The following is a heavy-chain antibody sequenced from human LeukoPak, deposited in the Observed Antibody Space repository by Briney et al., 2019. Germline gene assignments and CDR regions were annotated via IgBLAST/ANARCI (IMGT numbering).Heavy chain of an antibody. CDR2: ISGSAHKI. J-gene: IGHJ4*02. V-gene: IGHV3-23*01. CDR3: AGRPTGYSSGYIH. Sequence: GGSLRLSCVASGITFSNYAVSWVRQAPEKGLDWVSVISGSAHKIRYADSAKGRFTISRDNSENIVYLQMNNLRVEDTAVYYCAGRPTGYSSGYIHWGQGTLVTVSS. D-gene: IGHD5-18*01. CDR1: GITFSNYA.